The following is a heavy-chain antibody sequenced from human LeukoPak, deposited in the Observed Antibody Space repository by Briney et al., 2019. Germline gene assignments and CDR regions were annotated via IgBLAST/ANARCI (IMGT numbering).Heavy chain of an antibody. J-gene: IGHJ4*02. CDR3: TTLEGYVWGSYRYRYHFDY. Sequence: GGSLRLSCAASGFTFSNAWMSWVRQAPGKGLEWVGRIKSKTDGGTTDYAAPVKGRFTISRDDSKNTLYLQMNSLKTEDTAVYYCTTLEGYVWGSYRYRYHFDYWGQGTLVTVSS. CDR1: GFTFSNAW. V-gene: IGHV3-15*01. CDR2: IKSKTDGGTT. D-gene: IGHD3-16*02.